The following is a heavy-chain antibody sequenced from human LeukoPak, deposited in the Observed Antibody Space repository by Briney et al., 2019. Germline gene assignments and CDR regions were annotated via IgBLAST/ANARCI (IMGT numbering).Heavy chain of an antibody. CDR3: AREYYGFDY. J-gene: IGHJ4*02. CDR2: ISASSNYI. V-gene: IGHV3-21*01. D-gene: IGHD3-10*01. CDR1: GFTFSSYS. Sequence: GGSLRLSCAASGFTFSSYSMNWVRQAPGKGLEWVSSISASSNYIYYADSLKGRFTISRDNAKNSLYLQMNSLRAEDTAVYYCAREYYGFDYWGQGTLVTVSS.